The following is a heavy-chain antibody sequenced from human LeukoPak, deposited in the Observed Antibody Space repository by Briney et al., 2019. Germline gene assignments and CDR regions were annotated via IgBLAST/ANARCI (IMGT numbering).Heavy chain of an antibody. J-gene: IGHJ3*02. V-gene: IGHV3-23*01. CDR2: INGGGTGT. Sequence: GGSLRLSCAASGFTFSSYALSWVRQAPEKGLEWVSAINGGGTGTHYADSVRGRVTISRDNSKNTLYLQMNSLRDEDTAIYYCAKGLGDFGRTAAFNIWGQGTMVTVSS. D-gene: IGHD1-14*01. CDR1: GFTFSSYA. CDR3: AKGLGDFGRTAAFNI.